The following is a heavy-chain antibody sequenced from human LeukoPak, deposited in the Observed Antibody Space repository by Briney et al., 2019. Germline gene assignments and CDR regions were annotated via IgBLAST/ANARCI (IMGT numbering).Heavy chain of an antibody. CDR1: GFTFRSYW. CDR2: MKLDGGEE. D-gene: IGHD2-15*01. V-gene: IGHV3-7*01. Sequence: PGGSLRLSCAASGFTFRSYWMSWVRQAPGKGLEWEANMKLDGGEEYYVDSVKGRFTISSDNAKNSLYLQMSSLRVDDTAVYYCARWARYCSSGSCYSWFDPWGQGTLVAVSS. J-gene: IGHJ5*02. CDR3: ARWARYCSSGSCYSWFDP.